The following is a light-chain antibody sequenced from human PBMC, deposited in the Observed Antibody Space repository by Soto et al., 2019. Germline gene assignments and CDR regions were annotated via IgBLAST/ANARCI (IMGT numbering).Light chain of an antibody. V-gene: IGKV3-11*01. CDR3: QQRSNWPPT. CDR2: GAS. CDR1: QSVSSY. Sequence: EIVLTQSPATLSLSPGERATLSCRASQSVSSYLAWYQQRPGQAPRLLIHGASTRATGVPAKVSGSGSGTDFTLTISSLEPEDFAVYYCQQRSNWPPTFGGGTKVDIK. J-gene: IGKJ4*01.